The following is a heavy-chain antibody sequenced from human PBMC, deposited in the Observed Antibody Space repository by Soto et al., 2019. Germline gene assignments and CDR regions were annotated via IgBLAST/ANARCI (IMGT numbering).Heavy chain of an antibody. CDR2: IDXSGSP. D-gene: IGHD3-9*01. V-gene: IGHV4-39*01. CDR3: ASNFRARYFLGGSDK. Sequence: SETMSFSCPVSHDSICGSICCWGWIRQPPGKGLEWIGSIDXSGSPYYNPSLESRVTISVDSSKNQFSLKLSSVTAADKAVYYCASNFRARYFLGGSDKWGQGTLVTVSS. CDR1: HDSICGSICC. J-gene: IGHJ4*02.